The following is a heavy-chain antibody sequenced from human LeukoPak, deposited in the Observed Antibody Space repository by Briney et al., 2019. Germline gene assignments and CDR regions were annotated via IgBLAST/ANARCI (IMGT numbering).Heavy chain of an antibody. D-gene: IGHD6-13*01. J-gene: IGHJ4*02. CDR3: ATSFGPVIAAAGTGAD. CDR2: ISGSGSST. CDR1: GFTFSRYW. Sequence: GGSLRLSCVVSGFTFSRYWMSWVRQAPGKGLEWVSVISGSGSSTYYADSVKGRFTISRDNSKNTLYLQMNSLRAEDTAVYYCATSFGPVIAAAGTGADWGQGTLVTVSS. V-gene: IGHV3-23*01.